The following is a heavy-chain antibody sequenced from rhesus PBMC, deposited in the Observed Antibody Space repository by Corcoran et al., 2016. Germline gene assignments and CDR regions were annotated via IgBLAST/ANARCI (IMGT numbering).Heavy chain of an antibody. Sequence: VQLQESGPGLVKPSETLSLTCAVSGGSISSSNWWSWIRQPPGKGLEWIGYISGSSGSTYYNPPLKSRVTISTDTSKNQFSLKLSSVTAADTAVYYCAREPYCSSTYCSSEGDGLDSWGQGVVVTVSS. D-gene: IGHD2-15*01. CDR2: ISGSSGST. CDR3: AREPYCSSTYCSSEGDGLDS. J-gene: IGHJ6*01. CDR1: GGSISSSNW. V-gene: IGHV4-65*01.